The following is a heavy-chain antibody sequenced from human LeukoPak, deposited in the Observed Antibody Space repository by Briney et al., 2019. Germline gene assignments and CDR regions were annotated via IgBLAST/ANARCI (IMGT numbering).Heavy chain of an antibody. CDR2: INHSGSA. V-gene: IGHV4-34*01. D-gene: IGHD4-17*01. J-gene: IGHJ4*02. CDR3: ARGQGTVTTH. Sequence: SEALSLTCAVSGGSFSGYYWTWIRQPPGKGLEWIGEINHSGSANYNPSLKSRVTISLDTSKNQFSLNLSSVTAADTAVYYCARGQGTVTTHWGQGTLVTVSS. CDR1: GGSFSGYY.